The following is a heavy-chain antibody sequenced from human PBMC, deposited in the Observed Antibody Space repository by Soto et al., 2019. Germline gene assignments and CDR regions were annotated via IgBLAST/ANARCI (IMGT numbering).Heavy chain of an antibody. J-gene: IGHJ4*02. CDR1: GFTFSSYA. CDR2: ISSSGGNT. Sequence: EVQLLESGGGLVQPGGSLRLSCAASGFTFSSYAMSWVRQAPGKGLEWVSSISSSGGNTYYADSVKGGFTISRENSKNTLSLQMNSLRAEDTAIYYCAKGLGGSSDSGVNYWGQGSLHTVSA. CDR3: AKGLGGSSDSGVNY. V-gene: IGHV3-23*01. D-gene: IGHD2-15*01.